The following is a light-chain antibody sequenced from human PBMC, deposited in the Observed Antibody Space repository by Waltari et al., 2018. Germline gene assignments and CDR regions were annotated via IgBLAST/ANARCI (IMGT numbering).Light chain of an antibody. CDR3: CSYAGRATWA. J-gene: IGLJ3*02. CDR2: DVS. CDR1: SSDVGGYDY. V-gene: IGLV2-11*01. Sequence: QSALTQPRSVSGSPGHSVTISCTGTSSDVGGYDYFFWYQQYPGKAPKLVIYDVSKRPSGVPDRFSGSKSGNTASLTISGLQAEDEADYNCCSYAGRATWAFGGGTKLTVL.